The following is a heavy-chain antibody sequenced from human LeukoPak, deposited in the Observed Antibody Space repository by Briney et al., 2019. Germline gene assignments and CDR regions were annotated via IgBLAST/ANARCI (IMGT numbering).Heavy chain of an antibody. Sequence: GRSLRLSCAASGFTFSTYGMHWVRQAPGKGLEWVSSISSSSSYIYYADSVKGRFTISRDNAKNSLYLQMNSLRAEDTAVYYCANSPTYYYGSGSYQLSDYWGQGTLVTVSS. V-gene: IGHV3-21*01. J-gene: IGHJ4*02. CDR2: ISSSSSYI. CDR1: GFTFSTYG. D-gene: IGHD3-10*01. CDR3: ANSPTYYYGSGSYQLSDY.